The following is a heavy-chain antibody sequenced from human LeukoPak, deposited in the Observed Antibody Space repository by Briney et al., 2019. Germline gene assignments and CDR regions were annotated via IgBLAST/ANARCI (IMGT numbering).Heavy chain of an antibody. J-gene: IGHJ3*02. D-gene: IGHD2-2*01. CDR2: IYSGCST. Sequence: GGSLRLSCAASGFTVSSNYMSWVRQAPGKGLEWVSVIYSGCSTYYADSVKGRFTISRDNSNNTLYLQMNSLRAEDTAVYYCARDSTSEGYCSSTSCYSGAFDIWGQGTMVTVSS. CDR3: ARDSTSEGYCSSTSCYSGAFDI. CDR1: GFTVSSNY. V-gene: IGHV3-66*01.